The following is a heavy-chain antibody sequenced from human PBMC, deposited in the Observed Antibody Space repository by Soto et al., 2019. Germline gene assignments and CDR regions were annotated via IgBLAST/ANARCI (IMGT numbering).Heavy chain of an antibody. Sequence: QVQLVESGGGVVQPGRSLRLSCAASGFTFNNYGIHWARQAPGKGLEWVAAISNDGSDKYYADSVKGRRTISRDNSKNTVFLQMSSLRAEDTDVYYCAKDQARAASHGIDWGQGTMVTVSS. D-gene: IGHD6-13*01. CDR1: GFTFNNYG. CDR2: ISNDGSDK. CDR3: AKDQARAASHGID. V-gene: IGHV3-30*18. J-gene: IGHJ3*01.